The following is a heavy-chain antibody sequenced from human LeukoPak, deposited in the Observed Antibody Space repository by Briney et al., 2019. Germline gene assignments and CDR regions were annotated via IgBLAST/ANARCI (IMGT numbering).Heavy chain of an antibody. CDR2: ISSGGTYE. V-gene: IGHV3-30*01. CDR1: GFTFSNYA. Sequence: PGKSLRPSCAASGFTFSNYAMHWVRQAPGKGLEWVSLISSGGTYEYYADSVKGRFTISRDNSKDTLYLQLNSLRVEDTAVYYCARDSTYYYDSGSSGPHYFDNWGQGTLVTVSS. CDR3: ARDSTYYYDSGSSGPHYFDN. J-gene: IGHJ4*02. D-gene: IGHD3-10*01.